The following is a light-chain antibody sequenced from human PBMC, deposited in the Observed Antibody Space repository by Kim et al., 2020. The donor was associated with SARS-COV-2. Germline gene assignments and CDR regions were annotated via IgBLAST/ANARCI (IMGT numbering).Light chain of an antibody. J-gene: IGKJ1*01. CDR3: QQYNNWPRGT. V-gene: IGKV3-15*01. CDR2: GAS. CDR1: QSVSSN. Sequence: EIVMTQSPATLSVSPGERATLSCRASQSVSSNLAWYQQKPGQAPRLLIYGASTRATGIPARFSGSGSGTEFTLTISSLQSEDFAVYYCQQYNNWPRGTFGQETKVDIK.